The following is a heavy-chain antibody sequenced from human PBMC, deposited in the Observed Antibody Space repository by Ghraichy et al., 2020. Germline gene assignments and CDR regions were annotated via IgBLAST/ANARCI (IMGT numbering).Heavy chain of an antibody. Sequence: GESLNISCAASGFRFSSYDMHCVRQATGKGLEWVSAIGTASDTHYPGSVKGRFTISRENAKNSLYLQMNSLRAGDTAVYYCARGGPRSYYYGMDVWGQGTTVTVSS. CDR1: GFRFSSYD. CDR2: IGTASDT. CDR3: ARGGPRSYYYGMDV. V-gene: IGHV3-13*01. J-gene: IGHJ6*02.